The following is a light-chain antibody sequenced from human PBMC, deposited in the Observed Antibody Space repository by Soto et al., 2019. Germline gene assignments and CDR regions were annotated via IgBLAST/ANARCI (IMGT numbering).Light chain of an antibody. V-gene: IGKV3-20*01. CDR1: QSVSSSY. CDR2: GAS. CDR3: QLYGSSPPWT. J-gene: IGKJ1*01. Sequence: EIVLTQSPGTLSLSPGERATLSCRASQSVSSSYLAWYQQKPGQAPRLLIYGASSRATGIPDRFSGSGSGTDFTLTISRLEPEDFVVYYCQLYGSSPPWTFGQGAKVEIK.